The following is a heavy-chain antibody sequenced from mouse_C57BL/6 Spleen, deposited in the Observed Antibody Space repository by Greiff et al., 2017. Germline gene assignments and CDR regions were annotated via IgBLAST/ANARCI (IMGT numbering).Heavy chain of an antibody. D-gene: IGHD3-1*01. CDR3: ARDRSLSGYSYAMDY. V-gene: IGHV3-5*01. J-gene: IGHJ4*01. Sequence: EVQLQESGPGLVKPSQTVFLTCTVTGISITTGNYRWSWIRQFPGNKLEWIGYIYYSGTITYNPSLTSRTTITRDTPKNQFFLEMNSLTAEDTATYYCARDRSLSGYSYAMDYWGQGTSVTVSS. CDR1: GISITTGNYR. CDR2: IYYSGTI.